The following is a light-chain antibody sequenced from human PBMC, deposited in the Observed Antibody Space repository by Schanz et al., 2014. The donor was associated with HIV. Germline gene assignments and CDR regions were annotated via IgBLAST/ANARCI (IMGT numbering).Light chain of an antibody. J-gene: IGLJ2*01. V-gene: IGLV1-44*01. Sequence: QSVLTQPPSASGTPGQRVTISCSGSSPNIGSNIVNWYRHLPGTAPQLLMYSNDQRSSGVPDRFSGSKSGTSASLAISGLQSEDEADYYCQSYDSSLSAVVFGGGTKLTVL. CDR1: SPNIGSNI. CDR3: QSYDSSLSAVV. CDR2: SND.